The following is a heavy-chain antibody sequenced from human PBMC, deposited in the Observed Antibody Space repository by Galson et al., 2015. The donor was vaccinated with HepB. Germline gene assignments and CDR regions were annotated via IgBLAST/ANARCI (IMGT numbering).Heavy chain of an antibody. D-gene: IGHD2-2*02. CDR1: GFTFSSYS. CDR2: ISSSSSYI. Sequence: SLRLSCAASGFTFSSYSMNWVRQAPGKGLEWVSSISSSSSYIYYADSVKGRFTISRDNAKNSLYLQMNSLRAEDTAVYYCASLVGYCSSTSCYRWFDPWGQGTLVTVSS. V-gene: IGHV3-21*01. CDR3: ASLVGYCSSTSCYRWFDP. J-gene: IGHJ5*02.